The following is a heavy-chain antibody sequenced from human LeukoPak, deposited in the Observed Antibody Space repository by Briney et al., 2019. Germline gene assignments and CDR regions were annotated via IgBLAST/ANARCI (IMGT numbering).Heavy chain of an antibody. Sequence: GGSLRLSCAASGFTFSSYSMNWVRQAPGKGLEWVSSISSSSSYIYYADSVKGRFTISRDNAKNSLYLQMNSLRAEDTAVYYCAKDRYDYGDYGHYWGQGTLVTVSS. CDR2: ISSSSSYI. CDR1: GFTFSSYS. D-gene: IGHD4-17*01. CDR3: AKDRYDYGDYGHY. J-gene: IGHJ4*02. V-gene: IGHV3-21*01.